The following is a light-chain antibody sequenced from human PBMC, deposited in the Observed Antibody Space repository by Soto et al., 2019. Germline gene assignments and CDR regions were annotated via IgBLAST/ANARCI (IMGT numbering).Light chain of an antibody. CDR3: QQYSKEST. CDR2: KAS. V-gene: IGKV1-5*03. Sequence: DIQMTQSPSTLSASVGDRVTITCRASQNVSNWLAWYQQKPGKAPKLLIYKASRLESGVPSRFSASGSGTDFTLTINSLQSDDFATYFCQQYSKESTFGQGTKLEIK. CDR1: QNVSNW. J-gene: IGKJ2*01.